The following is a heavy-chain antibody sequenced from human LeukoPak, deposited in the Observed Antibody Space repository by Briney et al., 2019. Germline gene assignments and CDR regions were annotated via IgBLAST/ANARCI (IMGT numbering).Heavy chain of an antibody. J-gene: IGHJ4*02. Sequence: GGSLRLSCAASGFTFSSYAMTWVRQAPGKGLEWVSAISGSGGRIYYGASVKGRFTISRDNSKNTLNLQMNSLRAEDTAVYYCATSKYSGSYWGQGTLVTVSS. CDR2: ISGSGGRI. CDR1: GFTFSSYA. V-gene: IGHV3-23*01. D-gene: IGHD1-26*01. CDR3: ATSKYSGSY.